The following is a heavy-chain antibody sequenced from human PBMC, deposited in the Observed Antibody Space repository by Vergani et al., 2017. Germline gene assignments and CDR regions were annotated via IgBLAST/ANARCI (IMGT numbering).Heavy chain of an antibody. D-gene: IGHD2-21*02. J-gene: IGHJ3*02. V-gene: IGHV5-51*03. Sequence: EVQLVQSGAEVKKPGESLKISCKGSGYSFTSYWIGWVRQMPGKGLEWMGIIYPGDSDTRYSPSFQGQVTISADKSISTAYLQWSSLEATDTATYYCERXMVTGRTWPRAFDIWGQGTMVTVSS. CDR2: IYPGDSDT. CDR3: ERXMVTGRTWPRAFDI. CDR1: GYSFTSYW.